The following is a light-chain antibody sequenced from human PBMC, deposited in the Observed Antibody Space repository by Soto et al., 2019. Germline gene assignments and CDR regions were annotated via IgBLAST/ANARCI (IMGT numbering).Light chain of an antibody. CDR3: SSYAASNNFYFV. CDR1: SSDVGGYNY. V-gene: IGLV2-8*01. CDR2: EVT. J-gene: IGLJ3*02. Sequence: QSVLTQPPSASGSPGQSVTISCTGTSSDVGGYNYVSWYQQYPGRAPKLMIYEVTKRPSGVPDRFSGSKSGNTASLTVSGLQAEDDADYYCSSYAASNNFYFVFVGGTKVTV.